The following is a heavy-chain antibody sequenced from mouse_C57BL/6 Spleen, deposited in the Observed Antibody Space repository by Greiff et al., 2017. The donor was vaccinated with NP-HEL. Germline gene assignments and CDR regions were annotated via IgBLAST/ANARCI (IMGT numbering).Heavy chain of an antibody. CDR3: ARWEEYYFDY. CDR1: GYTFTDYY. D-gene: IGHD4-1*01. Sequence: VQLQQSGAELVRPGASVKLSCKASGYTFTDYYINWVKQRPGQGLEWIARIYPGSGNTYYNEKFKGKATLTAEKSSSTAYMQLSSLTSEDSAVYFCARWEEYYFDYWGQGTTLTVSS. J-gene: IGHJ2*01. CDR2: IYPGSGNT. V-gene: IGHV1-76*01.